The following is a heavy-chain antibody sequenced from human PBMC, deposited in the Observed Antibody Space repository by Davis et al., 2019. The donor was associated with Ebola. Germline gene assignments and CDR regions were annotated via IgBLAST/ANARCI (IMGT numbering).Heavy chain of an antibody. CDR1: GGSISSSSYY. D-gene: IGHD6-19*01. CDR3: ARLGYGSGWTDY. J-gene: IGHJ4*02. Sequence: PSETLSLTCTVSGGSISSSSYYWGWIRQPAGKGLEWIGSVYYSGSTYYNPSLKSRVTISVDTPKNQFSLKLTSVTAADTAVYYCARLGYGSGWTDYWGQGTLVTVSS. V-gene: IGHV4-39*01. CDR2: VYYSGST.